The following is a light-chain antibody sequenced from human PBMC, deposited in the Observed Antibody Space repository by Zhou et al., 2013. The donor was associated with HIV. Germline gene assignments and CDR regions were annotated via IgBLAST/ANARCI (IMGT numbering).Light chain of an antibody. Sequence: EIVMTQSPATLSVSPGERATLSCRASQSISSNLAWYQQKPGQAPRLLISGASTRATGIPARFSGSGSGTDFTLTISSLEPEDFAVYYCQQRSNWPLTFGGGTKGGDQT. J-gene: IGKJ4*01. CDR1: QSISSN. CDR3: QQRSNWPLT. V-gene: IGKV3-15*01. CDR2: GAS.